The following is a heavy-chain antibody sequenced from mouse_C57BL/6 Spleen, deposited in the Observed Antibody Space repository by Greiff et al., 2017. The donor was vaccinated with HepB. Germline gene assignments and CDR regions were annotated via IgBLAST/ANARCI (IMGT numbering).Heavy chain of an antibody. D-gene: IGHD2-3*01. CDR3: AIGDGYYPFAY. CDR1: GFTFSDYY. CDR2: INYDGSST. J-gene: IGHJ3*01. Sequence: EVQVVESEGGLVQPGSSMKLSCTASGFTFSDYYMAWVRQVPEKGLEWVANINYDGSSTYYLDSLKSRFIISRDNAKNILYLQMSSLKSEDTATYYCAIGDGYYPFAYWGQGTLVTVSA. V-gene: IGHV5-16*01.